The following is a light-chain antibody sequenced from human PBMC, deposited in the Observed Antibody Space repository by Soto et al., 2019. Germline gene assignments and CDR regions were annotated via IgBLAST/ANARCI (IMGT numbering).Light chain of an antibody. V-gene: IGKV1-5*01. CDR2: DAS. CDR3: QQYNRYSCT. Sequence: DIRMTQSPSTLSTSVGDRVTITCRASQNIRGWLAWYQQKPGKAPKLLIYDASTLERRVPSRFSGSGSGTEFPLTISRLQPDDFATYCCQQYNRYSCTVGQGTTVAIK. J-gene: IGKJ1*01. CDR1: QNIRGW.